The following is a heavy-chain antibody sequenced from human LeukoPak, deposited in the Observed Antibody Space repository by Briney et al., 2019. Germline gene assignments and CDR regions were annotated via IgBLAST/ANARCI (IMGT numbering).Heavy chain of an antibody. CDR2: ISGSGGST. CDR3: AKDPRYDFWSGYSNWFDP. CDR1: GFTFSSYA. J-gene: IGHJ5*02. V-gene: IGHV3-23*01. Sequence: GGSLRLSCAASGFTFSSYAMSWVRQAPGKGLKWVSAISGSGGSTYYADSVKGRFTISRDNSKNTLYLQMNSLRAEDTAVYYCAKDPRYDFWSGYSNWFDPWGQRTLVTVSS. D-gene: IGHD3-3*01.